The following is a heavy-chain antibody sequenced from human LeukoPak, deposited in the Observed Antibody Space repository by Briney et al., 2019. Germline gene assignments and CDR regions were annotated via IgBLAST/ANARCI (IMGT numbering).Heavy chain of an antibody. D-gene: IGHD6-19*01. CDR1: GFTFSNAW. V-gene: IGHV3-15*01. Sequence: TPGGSLRLSCAASGFTFSNAWMRWVRQAPGKGLEWVGCINSKTDGGITDDAAPVQGRFAISSDDSTETLYLQMHSLKTADTALDYCTTANEQWLVLDYWGQGTLVTVSS. J-gene: IGHJ4*02. CDR3: TTANEQWLVLDY. CDR2: INSKTDGGIT.